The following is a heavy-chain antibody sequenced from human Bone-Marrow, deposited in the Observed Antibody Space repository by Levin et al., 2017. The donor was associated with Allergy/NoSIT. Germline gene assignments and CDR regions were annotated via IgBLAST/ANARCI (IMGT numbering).Heavy chain of an antibody. Sequence: HPGESLKISCAASGFTFRNYWMSWVRQAPGQRLERVAFISQDSSETKYADSVKGRFTVSRDNAKNSLFLQMKTLRVEDTAFYYCVRGGDWFEFWGQGTLVTVSS. V-gene: IGHV3-7*03. CDR3: VRGGDWFEF. CDR2: ISQDSSET. J-gene: IGHJ5*01. CDR1: GFTFRNYW.